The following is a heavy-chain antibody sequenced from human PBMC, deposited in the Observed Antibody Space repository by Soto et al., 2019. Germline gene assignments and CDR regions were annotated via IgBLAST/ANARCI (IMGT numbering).Heavy chain of an antibody. CDR2: THSDGSST. CDR1: GFTFSSYW. V-gene: IGHV3-74*01. CDR3: GSEGCGYTYGY. Sequence: PGGSLRLSCAASGFTFSSYWMHWVRQAPGKGLVWVSRTHSDGSSTYYADSVQGRFTISRDNAKNTLYLQMNSLRAADTALSYLGSEGCGYTYGYWGQGTLVTVSS. D-gene: IGHD5-18*01. J-gene: IGHJ4*02.